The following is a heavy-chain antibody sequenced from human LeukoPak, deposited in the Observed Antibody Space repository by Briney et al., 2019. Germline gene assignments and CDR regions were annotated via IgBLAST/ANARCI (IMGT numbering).Heavy chain of an antibody. CDR3: ARSSSGCYGDY. CDR2: INHSGST. D-gene: IGHD6-19*01. V-gene: IGHV4-34*01. Sequence: SETLSLTCAVYGGSFSGYYWSWIRQPPGKGLEWIGEINHSGSTNYNPSLKSRVTISVDTSKNQFSLKLSSVTAADTAVYYCARSSSGCYGDYWRQGTLVTVSS. J-gene: IGHJ4*02. CDR1: GGSFSGYY.